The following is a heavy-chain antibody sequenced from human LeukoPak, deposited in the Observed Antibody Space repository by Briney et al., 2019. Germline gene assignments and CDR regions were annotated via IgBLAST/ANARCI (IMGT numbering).Heavy chain of an antibody. CDR3: ARPRQWLVQKDWYFDL. D-gene: IGHD6-19*01. CDR1: GGSISSGGYY. J-gene: IGHJ2*01. V-gene: IGHV4-30-2*01. CDR2: IYHSGST. Sequence: SETLSLTCTVSGGSISSGGYYWSWIRQPPGKGLEWIGYIYHSGSTYYNPSLKSRVTISVDTSKNQFSLKLSSVTAADTAVYYCARPRQWLVQKDWYFDLWGRGTLVTVSS.